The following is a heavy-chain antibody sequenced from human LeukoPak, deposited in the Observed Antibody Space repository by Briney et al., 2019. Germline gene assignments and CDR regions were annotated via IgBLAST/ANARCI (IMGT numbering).Heavy chain of an antibody. CDR2: IYYSGST. CDR3: ARVALDAFDI. J-gene: IGHJ3*02. V-gene: IGHV4-31*03. Sequence: SETLSLTCTVSGGSISSGGYYWSWIRQHPGKGLEWIGYIYYSGSTYYNPPLKSRVTISVDTSKNQFSLKLSSVTAADTAVYYCARVALDAFDIWGQGAMVTVSS. CDR1: GGSISSGGYY.